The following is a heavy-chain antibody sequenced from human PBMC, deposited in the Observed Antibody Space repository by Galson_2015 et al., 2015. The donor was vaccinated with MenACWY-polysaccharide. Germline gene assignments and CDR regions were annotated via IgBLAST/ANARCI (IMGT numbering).Heavy chain of an antibody. CDR1: GFTVSANY. CDR3: ARGASQVGGLASWSCDI. V-gene: IGHV3-53*01. CDR2: IYVGGSR. Sequence: SLRLSCAASGFTVSANYMSWVRQAPGRGLEWVSIIYVGGSRHYADSVKGRFTISEGNSENTLYLQMNSLRAEDTAVYYCARGASQVGGLASWSCDIWGPGTM. D-gene: IGHD1-26*01. J-gene: IGHJ3*02.